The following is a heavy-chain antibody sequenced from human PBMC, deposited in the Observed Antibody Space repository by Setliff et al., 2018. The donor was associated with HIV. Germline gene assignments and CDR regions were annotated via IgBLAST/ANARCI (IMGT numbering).Heavy chain of an antibody. CDR3: ARGGTSSNWFDP. CDR1: GYSLSSGYY. CDR2: IYNTETT. D-gene: IGHD2-2*01. Sequence: KPSETLSLTCAVSGYSLSSGYYWGWIRQPPGKGLQWIGFIYNTETTNYNPSLKSRVTISLDTSKNQFSLKLTSLTAADTAVYYCARGGTSSNWFDPWGQGTLVTVSS. V-gene: IGHV4-38-2*01. J-gene: IGHJ5*02.